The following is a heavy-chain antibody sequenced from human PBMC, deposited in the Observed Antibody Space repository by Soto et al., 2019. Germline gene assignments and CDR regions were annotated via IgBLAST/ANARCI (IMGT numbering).Heavy chain of an antibody. J-gene: IGHJ6*02. CDR3: AKVGEPGGWYYGMDV. CDR1: GFTFSSYA. Sequence: EVQLLESGGGLVQPGGSLRLSCAASGFTFSSYAMSWVRQAPGKGLEWVSAISGSGGSTYYADSVKGRFTISRDKSKNTLYLQMNSLRAEDTAVYYCAKVGEPGGWYYGMDVWGQGTTVTVSS. CDR2: ISGSGGST. D-gene: IGHD3-16*01. V-gene: IGHV3-23*01.